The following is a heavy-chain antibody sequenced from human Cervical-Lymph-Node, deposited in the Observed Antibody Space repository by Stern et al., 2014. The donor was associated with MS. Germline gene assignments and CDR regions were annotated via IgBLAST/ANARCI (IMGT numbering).Heavy chain of an antibody. CDR2: ISDDRSNK. V-gene: IGHV3-30*18. D-gene: IGHD4-23*01. CDR1: GFTLSRFG. Sequence: QVQLQESGGGVVQPGRSLRLSCAASGFTLSRFGMHWVRQAPGKGLEWVALISDDRSNKYYADSVKGRFTISRDNSKNTLYLQMNSLRAEDTAVYYCAKESRYGGCDYWGQGTLVTVSS. CDR3: AKESRYGGCDY. J-gene: IGHJ4*02.